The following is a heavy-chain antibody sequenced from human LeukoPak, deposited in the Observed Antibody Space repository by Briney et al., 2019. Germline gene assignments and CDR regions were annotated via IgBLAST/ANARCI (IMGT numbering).Heavy chain of an antibody. J-gene: IGHJ4*02. V-gene: IGHV3-30*03. CDR1: GFTFSSYG. CDR3: ARDADEWGGAAPDY. CDR2: ISYDGSNK. D-gene: IGHD1-26*01. Sequence: PGGSLRLSCAASGFTFSSYGMHWVRQAPGKGLEWVAVISYDGSNKYYADSVKGRFTISRDNSKNTLYLQMNSLRAEDTAVYYCARDADEWGGAAPDYWGQGTLVTVSS.